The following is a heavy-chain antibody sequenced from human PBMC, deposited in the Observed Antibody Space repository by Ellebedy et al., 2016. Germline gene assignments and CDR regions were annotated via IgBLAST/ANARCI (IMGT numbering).Heavy chain of an antibody. V-gene: IGHV1-69*04. CDR2: IIPILDIA. D-gene: IGHD6-6*01. Sequence: ASVKVSCKASGGTFSSYAINWVRQAPGQGLEWMGRIIPILDIANYAQKFQGRVTITADKSTSTAYMELSSLRSEDTAVYYCASPLRGYSSSHTPGYYGMDVWGQGTTVTVSS. J-gene: IGHJ6*02. CDR1: GGTFSSYA. CDR3: ASPLRGYSSSHTPGYYGMDV.